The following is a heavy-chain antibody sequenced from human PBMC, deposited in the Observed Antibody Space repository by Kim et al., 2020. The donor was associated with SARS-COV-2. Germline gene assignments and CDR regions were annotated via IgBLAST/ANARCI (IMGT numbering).Heavy chain of an antibody. CDR1: GFTFSGSA. CDR2: IRSRANSYAT. D-gene: IGHD2-2*01. Sequence: GGSLRLSCAASGFTFSGSAIHWVRRASGKGLEWVGRIRSRANSYATLYAASVNGRFTISRDDSKNTAYLQMDSLKTEDTAMYYCTRHHGDVVVPTAWGWFDPWGQGTLVTVSS. V-gene: IGHV3-73*01. CDR3: TRHHGDVVVPTAWGWFDP. J-gene: IGHJ5*02.